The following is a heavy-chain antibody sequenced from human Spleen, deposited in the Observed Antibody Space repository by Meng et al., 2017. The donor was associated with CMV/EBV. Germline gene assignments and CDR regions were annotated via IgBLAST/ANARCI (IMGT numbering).Heavy chain of an antibody. J-gene: IGHJ5*02. Sequence: LTGAVYGGSFSGYYWSWFRQPPGKGREWIGERNHSGSTNYNPSLKSRVTISVDTSKNQFSLKLSSVTAADTAVYYCARRLRFGWFDPWGQGTLVTVSS. CDR2: RNHSGST. CDR1: GGSFSGYY. CDR3: ARRLRFGWFDP. V-gene: IGHV4-34*01. D-gene: IGHD5-12*01.